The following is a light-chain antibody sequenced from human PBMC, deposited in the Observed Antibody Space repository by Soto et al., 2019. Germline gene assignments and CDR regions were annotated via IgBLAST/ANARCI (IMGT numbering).Light chain of an antibody. CDR1: QSLSSD. J-gene: IGKJ1*01. V-gene: IGKV3-15*01. CDR3: QQYNNWPT. Sequence: EIGMTQSAATLYVYPGERDTLXCRASQSLSSDFGWYQQTAGQAHRPLIYGASARDTGITARFSGSGCGKEFTITISSLQSEDFAVYDCQQYNNWPTFGQGTKVDIK. CDR2: GAS.